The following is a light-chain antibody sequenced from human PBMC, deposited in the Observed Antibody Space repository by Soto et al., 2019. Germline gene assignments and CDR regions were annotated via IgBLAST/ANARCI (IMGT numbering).Light chain of an antibody. J-gene: IGLJ2*01. CDR2: GNS. Sequence: SVLPQPPSVSGAPGQRVTISCTWSSSNIGAGYDVHWYQQLPGTAPKLLIYGNSNRPSGVPDRFSGSKSGTSASLAITGLQAEDEADYYCQSYDSSRSVVFGGGTKLTVL. CDR1: SSNIGAGYD. CDR3: QSYDSSRSVV. V-gene: IGLV1-40*01.